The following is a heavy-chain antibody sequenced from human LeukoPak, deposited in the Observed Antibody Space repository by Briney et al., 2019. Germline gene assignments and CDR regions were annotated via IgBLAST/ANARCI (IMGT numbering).Heavy chain of an antibody. V-gene: IGHV4-4*07. CDR2: IYTSGST. CDR1: GGSISSYY. J-gene: IGHJ6*03. D-gene: IGHD3-22*01. Sequence: SETLSLTCTVSGGSISSYYWSWIRQPAGKGLEWIGRIYTSGSTNYNPSLKSRVTMSVDTSKNQFPLKLSSVTAADTAVYYCARAPDSSGPPPYYYYYYMDVWGKGTTVTVSS. CDR3: ARAPDSSGPPPYYYYYYMDV.